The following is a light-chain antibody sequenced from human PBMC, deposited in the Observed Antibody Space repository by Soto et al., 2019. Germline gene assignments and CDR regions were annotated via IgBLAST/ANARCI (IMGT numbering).Light chain of an antibody. CDR3: QQYGASPRT. CDR1: QSVSSSY. V-gene: IGKV3-20*01. Sequence: EIVWTQSPGTLSLSPGERATLSCRASQSVSSSYLAWYQHKPGQAPRLLIYGASSRATGIPDRFSGSGTGTDFTLTISRLEPEDFAVYYCQQYGASPRTFGQGTKVEIK. CDR2: GAS. J-gene: IGKJ1*01.